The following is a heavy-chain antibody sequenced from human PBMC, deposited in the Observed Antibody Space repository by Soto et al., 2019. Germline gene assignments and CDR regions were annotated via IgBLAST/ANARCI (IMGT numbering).Heavy chain of an antibody. V-gene: IGHV1-46*01. CDR1: GYNFTSHC. CDR3: ARVGYSSTGTTFHYHGLDV. D-gene: IGHD3-22*01. J-gene: IGHJ6*02. CDR2: IYPRGGTT. Sequence: ASVKVSCKASGYNFTSHCMHWVRQAPGQGLESMGIIYPRGGTTIYAQKFQGRVTMTRDTSTHTFYMELSSLRSEDTAMYYCARVGYSSTGTTFHYHGLDVWGQGTTVT.